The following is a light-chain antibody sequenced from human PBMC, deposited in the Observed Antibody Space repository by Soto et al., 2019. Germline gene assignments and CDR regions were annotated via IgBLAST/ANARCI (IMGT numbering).Light chain of an antibody. CDR1: QSVSSY. CDR2: DAS. V-gene: IGKV3-11*01. J-gene: IGKJ5*01. Sequence: SVLPQSPSTLSLSPGERAALSGRASQSVSSYLAWYQQKPGQAPRLLIYDASNRATGIPARFSGSGSGTDFTLTISSLEPEDFAVYYCQQRSHSITFGQGTRLEIK. CDR3: QQRSHSIT.